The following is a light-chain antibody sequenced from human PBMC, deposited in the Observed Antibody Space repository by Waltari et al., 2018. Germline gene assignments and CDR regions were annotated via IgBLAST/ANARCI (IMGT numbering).Light chain of an antibody. CDR2: GNS. CDR1: SPNIVPTYD. Sequence: QSVLTHPPSLSVAPGQPDTIPCTGSSPNIVPTYDVQRYQQLPGTAPKLLIYGNSNRPPGFPCRFSGYKSGTSASLAITGLQAEDEADYYCQSYDRSLNGHVVFGGGTKVTVL. J-gene: IGLJ2*01. V-gene: IGLV1-40*01. CDR3: QSYDRSLNGHVV.